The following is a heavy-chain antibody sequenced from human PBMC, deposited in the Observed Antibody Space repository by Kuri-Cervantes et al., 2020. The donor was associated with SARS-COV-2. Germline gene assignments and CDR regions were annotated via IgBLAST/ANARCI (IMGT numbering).Heavy chain of an antibody. Sequence: SETLSLTCTVSGGSLSSSSYYWGWIRQPPGKGLEWIGSIYYSGSTYYNPSLKSRVTISVDTSKNQFSLKLSSVTAADTAVYYCARLAGYDFWSGYSPEYYYYMDVWGKGTTVTVSS. CDR1: GGSLSSSSYY. D-gene: IGHD3-3*01. V-gene: IGHV4-39*01. CDR3: ARLAGYDFWSGYSPEYYYYMDV. CDR2: IYYSGST. J-gene: IGHJ6*03.